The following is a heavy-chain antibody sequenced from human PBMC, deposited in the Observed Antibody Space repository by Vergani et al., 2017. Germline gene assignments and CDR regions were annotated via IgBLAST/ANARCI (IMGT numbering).Heavy chain of an antibody. CDR2: IDWDDDT. J-gene: IGHJ4*02. V-gene: IGHV2-70*04. CDR3: ARNRVDYSFYYFDN. D-gene: IGHD4-11*01. Sequence: QVTLKESGPALVKPTQTLKLTCTFSGFSLSSRGTRISWIRQPPGKALEWLGRIDWDDDTFYTTSLKSRLTISKDTSKNQVVLRMTNMDPGDTATYFCARNRVDYSFYYFDNWGQGTLVTVSS. CDR1: GFSLSSRGTR.